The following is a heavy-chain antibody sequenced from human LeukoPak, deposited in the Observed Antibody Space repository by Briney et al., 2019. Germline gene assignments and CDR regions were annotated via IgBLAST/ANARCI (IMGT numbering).Heavy chain of an antibody. V-gene: IGHV1-8*03. J-gene: IGHJ4*02. CDR3: ARAVDRKVGATTPVSY. CDR1: GYTFTGYY. CDR2: INPNSGNT. D-gene: IGHD1-26*01. Sequence: ASVKVSCKASGYTFTGYYMHWVRQAPGQGLEWMGWINPNSGNTGYAQKFQGRVTITRSTSISTACMELSNLRSEDTAVYYCARAVDRKVGATTPVSYWGQGTLVTVSS.